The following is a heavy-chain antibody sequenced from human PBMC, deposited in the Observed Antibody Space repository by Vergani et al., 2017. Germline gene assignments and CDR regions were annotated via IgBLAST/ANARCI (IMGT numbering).Heavy chain of an antibody. D-gene: IGHD3-9*01. Sequence: QVQLVQSGAEVKKPGSSVKVSCKASGVTFSSYAISWVRQAPGKGLEWMGGVIPMFGTANYAQKFQGRVKITADESTSTVDMALNSLGSEDTAVSYCARGDYYDILTGYPISYYYYCDLDVWGKGTMVTVSS. V-gene: IGHV1-69*01. CDR3: ARGDYYDILTGYPISYYYYCDLDV. CDR1: GVTFSSYA. J-gene: IGHJ6*03. CDR2: VIPMFGTA.